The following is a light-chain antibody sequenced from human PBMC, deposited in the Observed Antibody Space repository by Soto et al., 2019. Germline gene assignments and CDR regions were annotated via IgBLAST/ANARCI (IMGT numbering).Light chain of an antibody. CDR3: QQYGSSSIT. Sequence: TQSPGTLSLSPGERATLTCRASQSVSSSYLAWYQQKPGQAPRLLIYDASSRATGIPDRFSGSGSGTDFTLTISRLEPEDFAMYYCQQYGSSSITFGQGTRLEIK. CDR2: DAS. V-gene: IGKV3-20*01. CDR1: QSVSSSY. J-gene: IGKJ5*01.